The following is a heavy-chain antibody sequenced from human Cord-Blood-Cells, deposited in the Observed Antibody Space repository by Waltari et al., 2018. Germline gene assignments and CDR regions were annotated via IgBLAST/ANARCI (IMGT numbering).Heavy chain of an antibody. V-gene: IGHV3-48*03. J-gene: IGHJ3*02. Sequence: EVQLVESGGGLVQPGGSLRLSCAASGFTFSSYEMNWVRQVPGKGLEWVSYISSSGSTIYYADSVKGRFTISRDNAKNSLYLQMNSLRAEDTAVYYCARGGDVAAAGTDDAFDIWGQGTMVTDSS. CDR1: GFTFSSYE. D-gene: IGHD6-13*01. CDR2: ISSSGSTI. CDR3: ARGGDVAAAGTDDAFDI.